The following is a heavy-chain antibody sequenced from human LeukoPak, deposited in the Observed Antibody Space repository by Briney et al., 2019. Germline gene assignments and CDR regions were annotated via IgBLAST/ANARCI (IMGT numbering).Heavy chain of an antibody. CDR2: IYSGGST. J-gene: IGHJ4*02. V-gene: IGHV3-53*01. D-gene: IGHD2-15*01. Sequence: PGGSLRLSCAASGFTVSSNYMSWVRQAPGKGLEWVSVIYSGGSTYYADSVKGRFTISRDNSKNTLFLQMNGLRAEDTAVYYCAKGECSGVSCYSGSWGQGTLVTVSS. CDR1: GFTVSSNY. CDR3: AKGECSGVSCYSGS.